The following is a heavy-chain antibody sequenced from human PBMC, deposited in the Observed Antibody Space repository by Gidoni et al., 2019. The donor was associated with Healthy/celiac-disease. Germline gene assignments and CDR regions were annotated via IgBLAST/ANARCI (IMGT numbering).Heavy chain of an antibody. D-gene: IGHD1-7*01. J-gene: IGHJ6*02. CDR1: GFTFSSYV. Sequence: QVQLVESGGGVVQPGRSLRLSCAASGFTFSSYVMHWVRQAPGKGLEWVAVISYDGSNKYYADSVKGRFTISRDNSKNTLYLQMNSLRAEDTAVYYCAKDLTGAGTATYYYGMDVWGQGTTVTVSS. CDR2: ISYDGSNK. V-gene: IGHV3-30*18. CDR3: AKDLTGAGTATYYYGMDV.